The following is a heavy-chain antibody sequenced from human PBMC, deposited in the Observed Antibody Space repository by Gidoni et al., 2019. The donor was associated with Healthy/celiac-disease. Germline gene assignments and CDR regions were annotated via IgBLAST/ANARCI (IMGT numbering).Heavy chain of an antibody. J-gene: IGHJ6*02. CDR3: ARASYYYYGMDV. CDR2: IYHSGST. CDR1: GGSISSGGYY. Sequence: QLQLQESGSGLVKPSQTLSLTCAVSGGSISSGGYYWSWIRQPPGKGLEWIGYIYHSGSTYYNPSLKSRVTISVDRSKNQFSLKLSSVTAADTAVYYCARASYYYYGMDVWGQGTTVTVSS. V-gene: IGHV4-30-2*01.